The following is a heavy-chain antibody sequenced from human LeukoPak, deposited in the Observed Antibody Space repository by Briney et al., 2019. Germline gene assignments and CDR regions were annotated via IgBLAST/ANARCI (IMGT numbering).Heavy chain of an antibody. CDR2: IWYDGSNK. D-gene: IGHD3-22*01. J-gene: IGHJ4*02. Sequence: PGGSLRLSCAASGFTFSSYGMHWVRQAPGKGLEWVAVIWYDGSNKYYADSVKGRFTISRDNSKNTLYLQMNSLRAEDTAVYYCAREGYYYDSSGYYYGYYFDYWGQGTLVTVSS. CDR3: AREGYYYDSSGYYYGYYFDY. V-gene: IGHV3-33*01. CDR1: GFTFSSYG.